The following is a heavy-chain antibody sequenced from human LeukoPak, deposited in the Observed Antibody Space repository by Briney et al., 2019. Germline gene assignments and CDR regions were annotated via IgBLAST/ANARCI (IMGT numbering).Heavy chain of an antibody. CDR1: GFTFSSYA. CDR3: AKENIVVVVAATFDY. D-gene: IGHD2-15*01. Sequence: GGSLRLSCAASGFTFSSYAMSWVRQAPGKGLEWVSAISGSGGSTYYADSVKGRFTIPRDNSKNTLYLQMNSLRAEDTAVYYCAKENIVVVVAATFDYWGQGTLVTVSS. J-gene: IGHJ4*02. CDR2: ISGSGGST. V-gene: IGHV3-23*01.